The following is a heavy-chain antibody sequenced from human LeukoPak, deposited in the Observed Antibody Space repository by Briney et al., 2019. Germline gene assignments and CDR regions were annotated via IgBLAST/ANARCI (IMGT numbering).Heavy chain of an antibody. J-gene: IGHJ5*02. V-gene: IGHV4-30-4*08. D-gene: IGHD3-22*01. CDR1: GGSISSGDYY. CDR2: IFYSGST. Sequence: SETLSLTCTVSGGSISSGDYYWSRIRQPPGKGLEWIGYIFYSGSTYYHPSLKRRVTISVDTSKHQSSLKLSSVTAADTAVYYCARVALVVSWFDPWGQGTLVTVSS. CDR3: ARVALVVSWFDP.